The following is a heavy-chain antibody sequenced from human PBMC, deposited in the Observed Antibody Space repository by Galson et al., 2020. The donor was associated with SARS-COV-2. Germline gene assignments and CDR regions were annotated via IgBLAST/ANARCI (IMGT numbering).Heavy chain of an antibody. CDR1: GYTFTSYG. D-gene: IGHD6-19*01. CDR3: ARADLAVAGTTGWFDP. CDR2: ISAYNGNT. Sequence: ASVTVSCKASGYTFTSYGISWVRQAPGQGLEWMGWISAYNGNTNYAQKLQGRVTMTTDTSTSTAYMELRSLRSDDTAVYYCARADLAVAGTTGWFDPWGQGTLVTVSS. V-gene: IGHV1-18*01. J-gene: IGHJ5*02.